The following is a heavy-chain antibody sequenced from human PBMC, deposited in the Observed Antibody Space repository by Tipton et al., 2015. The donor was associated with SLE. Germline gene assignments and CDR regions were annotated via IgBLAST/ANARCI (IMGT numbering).Heavy chain of an antibody. V-gene: IGHV4-39*07. CDR2: IYYSGST. D-gene: IGHD3-3*01. CDR3: ARDKPRLRFLEGDFDY. Sequence: TLSLTCTVSGGSISSSSYYWGWIRQPPGKGLEWIGSIYYSGSTYYNPSLKSRVTISVDTSKNQFSLKLSSVTAADTAVYYCARDKPRLRFLEGDFDYWGQGTLVTVSS. CDR1: GGSISSSSYY. J-gene: IGHJ4*02.